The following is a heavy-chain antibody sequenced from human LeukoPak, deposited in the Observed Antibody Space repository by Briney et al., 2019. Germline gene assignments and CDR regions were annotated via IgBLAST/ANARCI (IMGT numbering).Heavy chain of an antibody. CDR1: GGTFSSYA. V-gene: IGHV1-69*13. CDR3: ARDVIAAAGRLNWFDP. D-gene: IGHD6-13*01. J-gene: IGHJ5*02. CDR2: IIPIFGTA. Sequence: SVKVSCKASGGTFSSYAISWVRQAPGQGLEWMGGIIPIFGTANYAQKFQGRVTITADESTSTAYMELSSLRSEDTAVYYCARDVIAAAGRLNWFDPWGQGTLVTVSS.